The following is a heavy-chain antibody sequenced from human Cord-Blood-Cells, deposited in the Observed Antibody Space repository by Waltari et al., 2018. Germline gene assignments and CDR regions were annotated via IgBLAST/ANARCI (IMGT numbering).Heavy chain of an antibody. V-gene: IGHV3-21*01. D-gene: IGHD6-13*01. CDR3: ARDGFIAAAGTGDY. CDR2: ISSSSSYI. CDR1: GFTFSSYS. Sequence: EVQLVESGGGLVKPGGSLRLSCAASGFTFSSYSMNWVRQAPGKGLEWVSSISSSSSYIYYADSVKGRFTISRDNAKNSLYLQMNSLRAEDTAVYYCARDGFIAAAGTGDYWGQGTLVTVSS. J-gene: IGHJ4*02.